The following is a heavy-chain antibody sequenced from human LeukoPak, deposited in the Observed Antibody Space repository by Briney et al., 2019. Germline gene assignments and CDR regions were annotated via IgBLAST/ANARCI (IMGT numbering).Heavy chain of an antibody. V-gene: IGHV1-18*04. D-gene: IGHD2-2*01. CDR2: ISAYTGDT. Sequence: ASVKVSCKASGYTFTSYGINWVRQAPGQGLKWMGWISAYTGDTDYARKIQGRVTMTTDTSTSTAYMELRSLRSDDTAVYYCARDRYCSSTSCYAYYYGMDVWGQGTTVTVSS. CDR3: ARDRYCSSTSCYAYYYGMDV. CDR1: GYTFTSYG. J-gene: IGHJ6*02.